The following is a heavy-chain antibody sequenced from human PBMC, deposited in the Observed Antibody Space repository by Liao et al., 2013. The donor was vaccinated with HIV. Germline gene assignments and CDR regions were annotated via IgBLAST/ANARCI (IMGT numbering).Heavy chain of an antibody. Sequence: QLQLRESGPRLVKPSQTLSLTCSVSGDLIGSTSFYWTWIRQPAGKGLEWIGRISTSGRIHYSPLPQESSLHFSRHVQEPVLPEADLCDRRRHGLLYCARENPRLRLLGFEYWGQGFLVTVSS. V-gene: IGHV4-61*02. J-gene: IGHJ4*02. D-gene: IGHD2-21*02. CDR2: ISTSGRI. CDR3: ARENPRLRLLGFEY. CDR1: GDLIGSTSFY.